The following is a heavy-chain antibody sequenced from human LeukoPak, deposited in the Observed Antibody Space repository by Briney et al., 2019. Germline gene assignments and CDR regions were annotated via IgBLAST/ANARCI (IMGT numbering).Heavy chain of an antibody. CDR1: GGTFSSYA. V-gene: IGHV1-69*13. D-gene: IGHD3-10*01. J-gene: IGHJ4*02. CDR3: ASGTYYYGSGSYEDY. CDR2: IIPIFGTA. Sequence: GASVKVSCKASGGTFSSYAISWVRQAPGQGLEWMGGIIPIFGTANYAQKFQGRVTITADESTSAAYMELSSLRSEDTAVYYCASGTYYYGSGSYEDYWGQGTLVTVSS.